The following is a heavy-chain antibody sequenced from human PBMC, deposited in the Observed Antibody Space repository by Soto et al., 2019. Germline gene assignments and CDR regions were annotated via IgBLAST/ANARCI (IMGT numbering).Heavy chain of an antibody. V-gene: IGHV4-30-4*01. Sequence: SETLSLTCSASGDSISTVDYFWAWIRQPPGQALEYIGYIYKSATTYYNPSFESRVAISLDTSKSQFSLNVTSVTAADTAVYFCARGRYCLTGRCFPNWFDSWGQGTLVTVYS. CDR2: IYKSATT. CDR1: GDSISTVDYF. CDR3: ARGRYCLTGRCFPNWFDS. J-gene: IGHJ5*01. D-gene: IGHD2-15*01.